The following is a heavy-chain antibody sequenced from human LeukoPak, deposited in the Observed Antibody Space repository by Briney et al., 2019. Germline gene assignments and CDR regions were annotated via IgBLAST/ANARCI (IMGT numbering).Heavy chain of an antibody. D-gene: IGHD1-26*01. CDR2: INPNSGGT. V-gene: IGHV1-2*02. J-gene: IGHJ4*02. Sequence: AASVKVSCKASGYTFTGYYMHWVRQAPGQGLEWMGWINPNSGGTNYAQKFQGRVTMTRDTSISTAYMELSRLRSDDTAVYYCARAAPTLVGATGVVDYWGQGTLVTVSS. CDR3: ARAAPTLVGATGVVDY. CDR1: GYTFTGYY.